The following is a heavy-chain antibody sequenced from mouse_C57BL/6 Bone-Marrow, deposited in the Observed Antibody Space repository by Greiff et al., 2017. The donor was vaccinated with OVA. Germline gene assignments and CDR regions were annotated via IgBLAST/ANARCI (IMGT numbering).Heavy chain of an antibody. J-gene: IGHJ1*03. D-gene: IGHD2-4*01. CDR3: ARNDYDGTPYWTCDV. V-gene: IGHV1-69*01. CDR1: GYTFTSYW. Sequence: QVQLQQPGAELVMPGASVKLSCKASGYTFTSYWMHWVKQRPGQGLEWIGEIDPSDSYTNYNQKFKGKSTLNVDKSSSTACMQLSSLTAEDSTVYDWARNDYDGTPYWTCDVWGTGTTVTVSS. CDR2: IDPSDSYT.